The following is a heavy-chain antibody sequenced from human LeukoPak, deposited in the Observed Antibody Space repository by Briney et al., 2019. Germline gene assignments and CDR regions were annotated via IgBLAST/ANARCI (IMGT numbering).Heavy chain of an antibody. CDR2: ISGSGGST. Sequence: GGSLRLSCAASGFTFSSYAMSWVRQAPGKGREWVSGISGSGGSTYYADSVKGRFTISRDNSKNTLYLQMNSLRAEDTAAYYCAKALYDSSGYYSFDYWGQGTLVTVSS. J-gene: IGHJ4*02. CDR3: AKALYDSSGYYSFDY. D-gene: IGHD3-22*01. V-gene: IGHV3-23*01. CDR1: GFTFSSYA.